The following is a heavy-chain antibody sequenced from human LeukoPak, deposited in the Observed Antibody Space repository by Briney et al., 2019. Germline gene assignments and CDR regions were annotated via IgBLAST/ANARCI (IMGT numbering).Heavy chain of an antibody. D-gene: IGHD2-2*01. CDR1: GYTFTSYG. J-gene: IGHJ6*02. CDR3: ARELVDCSSTSCYYYYGMDV. CDR2: TSAYNGNT. Sequence: GASVKASCKASGYTFTSYGISWVRQAPGQGLEWMGWTSAYNGNTNYAQKLQGRVTMTTDTSTSTAYMELRSLRSDDTAVYYCARELVDCSSTSCYYYYGMDVWGQGTTVTVSS. V-gene: IGHV1-18*01.